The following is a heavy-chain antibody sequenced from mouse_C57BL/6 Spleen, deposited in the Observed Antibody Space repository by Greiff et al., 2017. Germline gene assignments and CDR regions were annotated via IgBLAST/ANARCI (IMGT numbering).Heavy chain of an antibody. CDR1: GYTFTSYW. CDR2: IDPSDSET. J-gene: IGHJ2*01. V-gene: IGHV1-52*01. D-gene: IGHD4-1*01. CDR3: ARNLANWDYFDY. Sequence: VQLQQPGAELVRPGSSVKLSCKASGYTFTSYWMHWVKQRPIQGLEWIGNIDPSDSETHYNQKFKDKATLTVDKSSSTAYMQLSSLTSEDSAVYYCARNLANWDYFDYWGQGTTLTVSS.